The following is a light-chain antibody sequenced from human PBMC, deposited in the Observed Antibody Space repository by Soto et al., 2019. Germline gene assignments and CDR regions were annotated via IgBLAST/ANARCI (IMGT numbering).Light chain of an antibody. Sequence: QSALTQPASMSGSPGQSITISCTRTSDDVGGHKYVSWYQQHPGKAPKLIIYDVSNRPSGVSNRFSGSKSGNTASLTISGLQAEDEADYYCSSYASSDTVIFGGGTKVTVL. J-gene: IGLJ2*01. V-gene: IGLV2-14*03. CDR3: SSYASSDTVI. CDR1: SDDVGGHKY. CDR2: DVS.